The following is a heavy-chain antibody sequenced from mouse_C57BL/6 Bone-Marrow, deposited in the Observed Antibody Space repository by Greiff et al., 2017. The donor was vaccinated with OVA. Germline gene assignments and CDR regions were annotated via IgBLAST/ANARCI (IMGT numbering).Heavy chain of an antibody. J-gene: IGHJ4*01. V-gene: IGHV5-17*01. Sequence: EVKLMESGGGLVKPGGSLKLSCAASGFTFSDYGMHWVRQAPEKGLEWVAYISSGSSTIYYADTVKGRFTISRDNAKNTLFLQMTSLRSEDTAMDYCARPGQGPAMDYWGQGTSVTVSS. CDR3: ARPGQGPAMDY. CDR1: GFTFSDYG. CDR2: ISSGSSTI. D-gene: IGHD3-3*01.